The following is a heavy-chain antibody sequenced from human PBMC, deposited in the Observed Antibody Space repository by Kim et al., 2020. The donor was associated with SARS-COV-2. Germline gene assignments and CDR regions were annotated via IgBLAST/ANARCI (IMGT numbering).Heavy chain of an antibody. CDR1: GFTFSSYW. CDR2: IKQDGSEK. J-gene: IGHJ6*02. V-gene: IGHV3-7*01. D-gene: IGHD2-2*01. CDR3: ARDGWGCSSTSCDLVGLGYYYYYGMDV. Sequence: GGSLRLSCAASGFTFSSYWMSWVRQAPGKGLEWVANIKQDGSEKYYVDSVKGRFTISRDNAKNSLYLQMNSLRAEDTAVYYCARDGWGCSSTSCDLVGLGYYYYYGMDVWGQGTTVTVSS.